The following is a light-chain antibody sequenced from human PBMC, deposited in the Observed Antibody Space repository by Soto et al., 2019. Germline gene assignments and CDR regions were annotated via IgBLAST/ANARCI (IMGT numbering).Light chain of an antibody. J-gene: IGLJ2*01. CDR1: TGAVTSSNY. CDR3: LLYYGGQLGV. CDR2: STN. V-gene: IGLV7-43*01. Sequence: QTVVTQEPSLTMSPGGTVTLTCAVYTGAVTSSNYPNWFQQKPGQAPRALIYSTNHKYSWTPARFSGSLLGGKAALTLSGVQPEDEADYYCLLYYGGQLGVFGGGTQLTVL.